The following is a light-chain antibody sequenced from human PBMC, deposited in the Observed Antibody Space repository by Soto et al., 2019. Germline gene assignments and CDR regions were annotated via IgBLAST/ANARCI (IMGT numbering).Light chain of an antibody. V-gene: IGLV4-69*02. J-gene: IGLJ2*01. CDR3: QTWGTGVRV. Sequence: QSVLTQSPSASASLGASVKLTCTLSSRHSSYTIAWHQQQPEKGPRYLMKVNSDGSHTKGDGIPDRFSGSSSGAERYLSISSLQPEDEADYYCQTWGTGVRVFGGGTKLTLL. CDR1: SRHSSYT. CDR2: VNSDGSH.